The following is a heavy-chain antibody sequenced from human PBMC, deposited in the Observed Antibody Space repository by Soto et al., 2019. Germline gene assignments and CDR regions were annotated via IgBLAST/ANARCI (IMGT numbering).Heavy chain of an antibody. Sequence: GGSLRLSCLASGFTFRDFAMTGVRHVPGRGLEWVASVDGAGGSTYYAESVRGRFTTSRDNAKNILDLQMNSLRAEDTALYYCVTGWSEYWGQGTLVTVSS. CDR3: VTGWSEY. J-gene: IGHJ4*02. V-gene: IGHV3-23*01. D-gene: IGHD2-15*01. CDR2: VDGAGGST. CDR1: GFTFRDFA.